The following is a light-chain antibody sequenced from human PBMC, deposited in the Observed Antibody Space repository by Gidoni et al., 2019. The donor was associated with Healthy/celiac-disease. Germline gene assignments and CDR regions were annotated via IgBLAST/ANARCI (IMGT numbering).Light chain of an antibody. CDR2: AAS. CDR3: QQSYSTPFT. V-gene: IGKV1-39*01. Sequence: DIQVTQSPSSLSASVGDRITITWRASQSISSYLNWYQQKPGKAPKLLIYAASSLQSEVPSRFSGSGSGTDFTLTSSRLQPEDFATYYCQQSYSTPFTFGQGTKLEIK. J-gene: IGKJ2*01. CDR1: QSISSY.